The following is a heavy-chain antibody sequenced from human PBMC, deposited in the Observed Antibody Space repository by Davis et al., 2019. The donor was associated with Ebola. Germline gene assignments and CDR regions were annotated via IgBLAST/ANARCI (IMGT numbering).Heavy chain of an antibody. V-gene: IGHV4-4*02. D-gene: IGHD3-22*01. CDR1: GDSISSSNW. Sequence: SETLSLTCAVSGDSISSSNWWSWVRQPPGKGLEWIGEISQSGSTNYNPSLKSRVTISVDKSKNQFSLKLSSVTAADTAVYYCARAYYYDSSGYSSLGFDPWGQGTLVTVSS. CDR3: ARAYYYDSSGYSSLGFDP. CDR2: ISQSGST. J-gene: IGHJ5*02.